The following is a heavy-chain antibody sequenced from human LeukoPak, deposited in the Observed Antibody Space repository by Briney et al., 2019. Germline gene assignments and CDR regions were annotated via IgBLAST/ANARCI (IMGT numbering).Heavy chain of an antibody. J-gene: IGHJ1*01. Sequence: SETLSLTCTVSGGSISSYYGTWIRQPPGKGLEWIGYLDYSGSTNYNPSLKSRVTISVDTSKNQFSLKVSSVTAADTAVYYCARSYSGSFLYWGQGSLVTVSS. CDR3: ARSYSGSFLY. V-gene: IGHV4-59*08. D-gene: IGHD1-26*01. CDR2: LDYSGST. CDR1: GGSISSYY.